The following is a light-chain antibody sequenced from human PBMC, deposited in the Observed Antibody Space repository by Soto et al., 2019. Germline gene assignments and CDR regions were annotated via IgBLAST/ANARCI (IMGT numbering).Light chain of an antibody. CDR1: QSVSSNF. CDR3: QQYGSSPPT. CDR2: GAS. Sequence: EIVLAQSPGTLSLSPGERATLSCRASQSVSSNFLAWYQKKPGQAPRLLIYGASSRATGIPDRFSGSGSGTDFILTIGRLEPEDFAVYYCQQYGSSPPTFVQGTRLEIK. J-gene: IGKJ5*01. V-gene: IGKV3-20*01.